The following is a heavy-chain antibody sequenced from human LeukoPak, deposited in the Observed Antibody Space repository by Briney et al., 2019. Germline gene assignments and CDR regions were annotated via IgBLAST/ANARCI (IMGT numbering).Heavy chain of an antibody. J-gene: IGHJ5*02. CDR3: AREYCSGGRCYSGDWFDP. CDR1: RYTFTSYG. V-gene: IGHV1-18*01. Sequence: ASVKVSCKASRYTFTSYGISWVRQAPGQGLEWMGWISAYNGNTNYAQKPQSRVTMTTDTSTSTAYMEMRSLRSDDTAVYYGAREYCSGGRCYSGDWFDPWGQGTLVTVSS. CDR2: ISAYNGNT. D-gene: IGHD2-15*01.